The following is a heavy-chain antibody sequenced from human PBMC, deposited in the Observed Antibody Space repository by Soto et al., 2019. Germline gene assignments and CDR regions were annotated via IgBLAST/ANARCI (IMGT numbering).Heavy chain of an antibody. V-gene: IGHV3-33*01. CDR3: ARDGDVNTGFGKDY. D-gene: IGHD3-16*01. CDR2: IWHDGGNK. J-gene: IGHJ4*02. Sequence: GGSLRLSCAASGFTFSSYGMHWVRQAPGKGLGWVAFIWHDGGNKFYAESVKGRFTISRDNSKNTLYLQMTSLSAEDTAMYYCARDGDVNTGFGKDYWGQGALVTVSS. CDR1: GFTFSSYG.